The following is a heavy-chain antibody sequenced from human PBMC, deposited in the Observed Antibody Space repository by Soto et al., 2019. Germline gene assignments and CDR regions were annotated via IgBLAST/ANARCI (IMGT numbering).Heavy chain of an antibody. V-gene: IGHV1-2*02. Sequence: ASVKISCKASGYTFTGYYMHWVRQAPGQGLEWMGWINPNSGGTNYAQKFQGRVTMTRDTSISTAYMELSRLRSDDTAVYYCARAVSWTYYYYYGMDVWGQGTTVTVSS. D-gene: IGHD6-13*01. CDR1: GYTFTGYY. J-gene: IGHJ6*02. CDR3: ARAVSWTYYYYYGMDV. CDR2: INPNSGGT.